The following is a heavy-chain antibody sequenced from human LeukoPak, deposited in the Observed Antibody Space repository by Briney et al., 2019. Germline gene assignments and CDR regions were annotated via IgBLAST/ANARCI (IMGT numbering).Heavy chain of an antibody. CDR3: AYLGLSSDWNDVPGPQIDY. V-gene: IGHV3-23*01. CDR2: ISGSGTVT. Sequence: GGSLRLSCAASGFTFSRYGMHWVRQAPGKGLEWVSTISGSGTVTYYADSVKGRFTISRDYSTNTLFLQMNDLRIEDTAVYYCAYLGLSSDWNDVPGPQIDYWGQGKLVTVSS. D-gene: IGHD1-1*01. J-gene: IGHJ4*02. CDR1: GFTFSRYG.